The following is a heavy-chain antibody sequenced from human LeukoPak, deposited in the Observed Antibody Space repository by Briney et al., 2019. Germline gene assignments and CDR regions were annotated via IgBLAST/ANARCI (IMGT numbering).Heavy chain of an antibody. J-gene: IGHJ4*02. CDR1: GDTLTELS. D-gene: IGHD6-19*01. Sequence: EASVKVSCKVSGDTLTELSMHWVRQAPGQGLEWMGGFDPEDGETIYAQKFQGRVTMTEDTSTDTAYMELSSLRSEDTAVYYCARAVAGYSDYWGQGTLVTVSS. V-gene: IGHV1-24*01. CDR2: FDPEDGET. CDR3: ARAVAGYSDY.